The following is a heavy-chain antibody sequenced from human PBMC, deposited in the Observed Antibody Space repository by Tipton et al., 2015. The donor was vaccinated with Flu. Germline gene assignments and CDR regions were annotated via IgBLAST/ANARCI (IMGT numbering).Heavy chain of an antibody. CDR1: GGAIGRYY. CDR3: ARLSFYDVDLKNFYFED. V-gene: IGHV4-59*08. CDR2: VYYSGTA. J-gene: IGHJ4*02. D-gene: IGHD3-10*02. Sequence: TLSLTCNISGGAIGRYYWSWVRQSPGRGLEWIGYVYYSGTANYNPSLQSRVVISVDTSKNQFSLKVTSVTAADTAVYYCARLSFYDVDLKNFYFEDWGQGTLVTVSS.